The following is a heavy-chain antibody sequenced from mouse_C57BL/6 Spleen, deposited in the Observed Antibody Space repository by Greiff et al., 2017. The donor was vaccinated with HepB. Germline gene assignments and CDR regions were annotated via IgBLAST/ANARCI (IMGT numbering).Heavy chain of an antibody. CDR3: ARGIYFDY. CDR1: GYSFTSYH. CDR2: IYPGSGNT. V-gene: IGHV1-66*01. J-gene: IGHJ2*01. Sequence: QVHVKQSGPELVKPGASVKISCKASGYSFTSYHIHWVKQRPGQGLEWIGWIYPGSGNTKYNEKFKGKATLTADTSSSTAYMQLSSLTSEDSAVYYCARGIYFDYWGQGTTLTVSS.